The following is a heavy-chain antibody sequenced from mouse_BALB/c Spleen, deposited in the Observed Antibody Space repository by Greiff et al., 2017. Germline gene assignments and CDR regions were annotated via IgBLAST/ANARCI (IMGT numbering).Heavy chain of an antibody. CDR1: GYTFTSYW. D-gene: IGHD2-4*01. Sequence: QVQLQQPGAELVKPGASVKLSCKASGYTFTSYWMHWVKQRPGQGLEWIGEINPSNGRTNYNEKFKSKATLTVDKSSSTAYMQLSSLTSEDSGVYYCARSGDYDRDYWGQGTTLTVSS. V-gene: IGHV1S81*02. CDR3: ARSGDYDRDY. J-gene: IGHJ2*01. CDR2: INPSNGRT.